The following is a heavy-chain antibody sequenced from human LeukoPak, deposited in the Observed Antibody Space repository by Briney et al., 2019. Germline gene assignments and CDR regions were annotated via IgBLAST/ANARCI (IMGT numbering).Heavy chain of an antibody. V-gene: IGHV4-4*02. J-gene: IGHJ6*03. Sequence: SETLSLTCAVSGGSISSSSWWTRVRQPPGKGLEWIGDVSHSGSTNYNPSLKSRVTLSVDKSKNQFSLKLNSVTAADTAVYYCARGSATLWNAAKYYYQMDVWGKGTTVTVSS. CDR1: GGSISSSSW. D-gene: IGHD1-1*01. CDR2: VSHSGST. CDR3: ARGSATLWNAAKYYYQMDV.